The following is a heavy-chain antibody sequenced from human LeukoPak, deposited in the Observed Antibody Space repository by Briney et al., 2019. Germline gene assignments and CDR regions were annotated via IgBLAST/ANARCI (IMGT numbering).Heavy chain of an antibody. J-gene: IGHJ5*02. CDR1: GGSISSSSYY. CDR2: IYYSGST. V-gene: IGHV4-39*07. CDR3: ARDRLGYCTNGVCYYNWFDP. Sequence: SETLSLTCTVSGGSISSSSYYWGWIRQPPGKGLEWIGSIYYSGSTYYNPSLKSRVTISVDTSKNQFSLKLSSVTAADTAVYYCARDRLGYCTNGVCYYNWFDPWGQGTLVTVSS. D-gene: IGHD2-8*01.